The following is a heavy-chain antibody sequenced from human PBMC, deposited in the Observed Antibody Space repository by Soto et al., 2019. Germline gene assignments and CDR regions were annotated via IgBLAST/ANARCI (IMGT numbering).Heavy chain of an antibody. J-gene: IGHJ6*03. V-gene: IGHV1-18*01. CDR3: ARGIGYDFWSGSCYYMDV. CDR2: ISAYNGNT. Sequence: ASVKVSCKASGYTFTIYGISWVRQAPGQGLEWMGWISAYNGNTNYARKLQGRVTMTTDTSTSTAYMELRSLRSDDTAVYYCARGIGYDFWSGSCYYMDVWGKGTTVTVSS. D-gene: IGHD3-3*01. CDR1: GYTFTIYG.